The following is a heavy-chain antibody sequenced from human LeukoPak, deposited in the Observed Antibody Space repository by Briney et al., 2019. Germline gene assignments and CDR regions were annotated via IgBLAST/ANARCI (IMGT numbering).Heavy chain of an antibody. CDR1: GFTFSTYW. CDR3: AKGRRELRTYFDY. Sequence: GGSLRLSCAASGFTFSTYWMSWVRQAPGKGLEWVANINQDGSEKYYVDSVKGRFTISRDNAKNSLYLQMNSLRAEDTAVYYCAKGRRELRTYFDYWGQGTLVTVSS. CDR2: INQDGSEK. J-gene: IGHJ4*02. V-gene: IGHV3-7*01. D-gene: IGHD1-26*01.